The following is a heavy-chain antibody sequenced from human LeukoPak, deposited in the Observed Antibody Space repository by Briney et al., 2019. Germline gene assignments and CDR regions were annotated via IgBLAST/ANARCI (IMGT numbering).Heavy chain of an antibody. CDR3: ARISSSWFFDF. V-gene: IGHV3-23*01. Sequence: PGGSLRLSCAASGFTFSDYAMSWVRQAPGKGLEWVSTISGSDGTTYYADSVKGRFTISRDNSKNTLYLQMDTLRADDTAVYYCARISSSWFFDFWGQGTLVTVSS. CDR1: GFTFSDYA. D-gene: IGHD6-13*01. J-gene: IGHJ4*02. CDR2: ISGSDGTT.